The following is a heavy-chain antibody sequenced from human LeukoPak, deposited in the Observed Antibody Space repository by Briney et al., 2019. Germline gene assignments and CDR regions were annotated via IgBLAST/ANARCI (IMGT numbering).Heavy chain of an antibody. D-gene: IGHD5-24*01. Sequence: PGGSLRLSCAASGFTFSSHWMYWVRQAPGKGLVWVSRINSDGSSTNYADSVKGRFTISRDNAKNTLYLQMNSLRAEDTAVYYCAVSSKRWLPPLDYWGQGTLVTVSS. CDR2: INSDGSST. CDR1: GFTFSSHW. J-gene: IGHJ4*02. V-gene: IGHV3-74*01. CDR3: AVSSKRWLPPLDY.